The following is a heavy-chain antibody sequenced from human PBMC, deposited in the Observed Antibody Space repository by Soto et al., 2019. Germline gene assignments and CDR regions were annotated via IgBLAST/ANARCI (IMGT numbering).Heavy chain of an antibody. Sequence: TSETLSLTCAVYGGSFNGYYWNWIRQPAVKGLEWIGEINHRGGTNYNPSLKSRVTISIDTSKNQFSLKLSSVTAADTAVYYCARALRTIAPRPWESWGQGTLVTVSS. CDR3: ARALRTIAPRPWES. J-gene: IGHJ5*02. V-gene: IGHV4-34*01. CDR1: GGSFNGYY. D-gene: IGHD6-6*01. CDR2: INHRGGT.